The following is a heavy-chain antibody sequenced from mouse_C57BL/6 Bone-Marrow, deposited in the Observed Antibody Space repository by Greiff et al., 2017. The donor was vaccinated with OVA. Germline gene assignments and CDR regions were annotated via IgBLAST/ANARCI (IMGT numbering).Heavy chain of an antibody. V-gene: IGHV14-4*01. CDR1: GFNIKDDY. J-gene: IGHJ1*03. CDR3: TTCGGYAWYFDY. CDR2: IDPENGDT. D-gene: IGHD2-2*01. Sequence: EVQLVESGAELVRPGASVTLSCTASGFNIKDDYMHWVKQRPEQGLEWIGWIDPENGDTEYASKFPGQATITADTSSNTAYLQLSSLTSEDTAVYYCTTCGGYAWYFDYWGTGTTVTVSS.